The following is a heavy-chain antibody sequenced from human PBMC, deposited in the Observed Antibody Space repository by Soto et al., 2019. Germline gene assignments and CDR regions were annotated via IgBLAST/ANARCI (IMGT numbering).Heavy chain of an antibody. V-gene: IGHV4-34*01. CDR3: ARAAFRLVRWFDP. CDR2: INHSGST. Sequence: SETLSLTCAVYGGSFSGYYWSWIRQPPGKGLEWIGEINHSGSTNYNPSLKSRVTISVDTSKNQFSLKLSSVTAADTAVYYWARAAFRLVRWFDPWGQGTLVTVSS. CDR1: GGSFSGYY. J-gene: IGHJ5*02. D-gene: IGHD6-19*01.